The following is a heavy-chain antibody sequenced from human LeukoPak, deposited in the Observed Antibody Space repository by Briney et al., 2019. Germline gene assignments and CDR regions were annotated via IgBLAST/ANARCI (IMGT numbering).Heavy chain of an antibody. CDR1: GGSINNNY. J-gene: IGHJ3*02. V-gene: IGHV4-4*07. CDR2: THSGGST. Sequence: PSETLSLTCTVSGGSINNNYWSWIRQPAGKGLEWIGRTHSGGSTHYNPSLRGRGTISVDASKNQSSLNLSSVTAADTAVYFCARETYYYDSSGYTIGNSFDIWGQGTMVTVSS. D-gene: IGHD3-22*01. CDR3: ARETYYYDSSGYTIGNSFDI.